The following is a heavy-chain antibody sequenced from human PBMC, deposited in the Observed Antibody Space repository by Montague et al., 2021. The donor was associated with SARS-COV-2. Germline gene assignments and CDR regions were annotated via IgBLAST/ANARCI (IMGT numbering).Heavy chain of an antibody. CDR1: GGSISSSNYY. V-gene: IGHV4-39*07. D-gene: IGHD3-10*01. J-gene: IGHJ6*02. Sequence: SETLSLTCTVSGGSISSSNYYWGWIRQPPGKGLEWIGNMYYSGSTYYNPPLKSRVTISIDTSKNQFSLKLSSVTAADTAVYYCARGGIVLQGVTKGMDVWGQGTTVTVSS. CDR2: MYYSGST. CDR3: ARGGIVLQGVTKGMDV.